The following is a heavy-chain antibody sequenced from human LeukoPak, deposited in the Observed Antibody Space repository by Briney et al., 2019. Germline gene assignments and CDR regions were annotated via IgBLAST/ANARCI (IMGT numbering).Heavy chain of an antibody. D-gene: IGHD1-14*01. J-gene: IGHJ4*02. Sequence: SETLSLTCAVYGGSFSGYYWSWIRQPPGKRLEWIGEINHSGSTNYNPSLKSRVTISVDTSKNQFSLKLSSVTAADTAVYYCASAPRRKYYFDYWGQGTLVTVSS. V-gene: IGHV4-34*01. CDR3: ASAPRRKYYFDY. CDR2: INHSGST. CDR1: GGSFSGYY.